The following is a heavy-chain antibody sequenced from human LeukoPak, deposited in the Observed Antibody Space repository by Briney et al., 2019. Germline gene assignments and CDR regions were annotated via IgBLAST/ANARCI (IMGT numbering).Heavy chain of an antibody. CDR3: ARVMDTGYYSHY. V-gene: IGHV3-23*01. CDR1: GFTFSSNA. D-gene: IGHD3-9*01. J-gene: IGHJ4*02. CDR2: ISDNGRST. Sequence: AGGSLRLSCGASGFTFSSNAMYWVRQAPGKGLEWVSAISDNGRSTYYADSVKGRFTISRDKSKNTLYLQMNSLGAEDTAMYYCARVMDTGYYSHYWGQGTLVTVSS.